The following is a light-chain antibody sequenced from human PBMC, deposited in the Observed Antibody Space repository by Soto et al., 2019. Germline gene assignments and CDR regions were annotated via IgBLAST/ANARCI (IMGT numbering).Light chain of an antibody. V-gene: IGLV2-14*01. CDR1: SSDIGHYDS. Sequence: QSALTQPASVSGSPGQSITISCTGTSSDIGHYDSVSWYQHHPGKSPKVIIYEVNNRPSGVSNRFSGSKSGNTASLTISGLQAEDEADYYCSSYLSTSSLGFGGGTKVTVL. J-gene: IGLJ3*02. CDR3: SSYLSTSSLG. CDR2: EVN.